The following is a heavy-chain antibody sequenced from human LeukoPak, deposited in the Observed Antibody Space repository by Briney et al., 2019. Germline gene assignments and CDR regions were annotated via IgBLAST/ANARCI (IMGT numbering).Heavy chain of an antibody. CDR2: IRYVGINK. CDR3: GKECSSGYYYLFDY. J-gene: IGHJ4*02. D-gene: IGHD3-22*01. CDR1: GSTFSTYG. V-gene: IGHV3-30*02. Sequence: GGSLRLSFAASGSTFSTYGIHCGRQPPGKGLELVSFIRYVGINKYYADCVKGRFTISRDNSKNTLYLQMNRLRAEDTAVYYCGKECSSGYYYLFDYWGQGTLVTVSS.